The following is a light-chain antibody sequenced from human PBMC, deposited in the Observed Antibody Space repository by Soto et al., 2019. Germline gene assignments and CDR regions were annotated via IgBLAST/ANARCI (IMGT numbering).Light chain of an antibody. CDR3: SSYTCSSLYV. CDR2: EGT. CDR1: SSDVGGYNL. Sequence: QSARTEPASVSVSPGQSITVSCAGTSSDVGGYNLVSWYQQHPGKAPKLIIYEGTERPSGISPRFSGSKSGNTASLTISGLQAEDEADYYCSSYTCSSLYVFGSGPNVTVL. J-gene: IGLJ1*01. V-gene: IGLV2-23*01.